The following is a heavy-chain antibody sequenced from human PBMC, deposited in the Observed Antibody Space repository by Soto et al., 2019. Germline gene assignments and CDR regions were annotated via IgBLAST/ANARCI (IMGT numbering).Heavy chain of an antibody. CDR3: ARSVFYYDMEPSKGWLHP. CDR2: VHYSGST. V-gene: IGHV4-59*01. Sequence: SENLCLTCTVSGGTMSSFYWNWFRQLPGRGLEWIGYVHYSGSTNYNPSLKSRVTISVDTSKNQISLNLSSVTAADTAVYYCARSVFYYDMEPSKGWLHPWGQGTLVTVS. CDR1: GGTMSSFY. J-gene: IGHJ5*02. D-gene: IGHD3-22*01.